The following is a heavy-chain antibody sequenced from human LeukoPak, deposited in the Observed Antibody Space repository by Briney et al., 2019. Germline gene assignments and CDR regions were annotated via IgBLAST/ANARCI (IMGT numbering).Heavy chain of an antibody. CDR2: ISPYTGNT. V-gene: IGHV1-18*04. CDR3: TREYCTSSSCYGGDD. CDR1: GYTFTGSFG. D-gene: IGHD2-2*01. Sequence: ASVKGSCKASGYTFTGSFGISWVRLAPGQGLDWLGWISPYTGNTNYAQELQGRVTMTTDTPTSTAYMELRSLRSDDTAVYYCTREYCTSSSCYGGDDWGQGTLVTVSS. J-gene: IGHJ4*02.